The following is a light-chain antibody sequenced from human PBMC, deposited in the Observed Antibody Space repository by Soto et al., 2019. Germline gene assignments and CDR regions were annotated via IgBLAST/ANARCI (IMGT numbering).Light chain of an antibody. Sequence: EIVMTQSPATLSVSPGERATLSYRASQSVSSNLAWYQQKPGQAPRLLIYGASIRATGIPARFSGSGSGTEFTLTISSLQSEDFAVYYCQQYSNWPPWTFGQGTKVEIK. V-gene: IGKV3-15*01. CDR3: QQYSNWPPWT. CDR1: QSVSSN. CDR2: GAS. J-gene: IGKJ1*01.